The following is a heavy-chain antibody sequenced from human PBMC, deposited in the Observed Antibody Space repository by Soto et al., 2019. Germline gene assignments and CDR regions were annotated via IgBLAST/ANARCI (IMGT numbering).Heavy chain of an antibody. V-gene: IGHV4-39*01. J-gene: IGHJ6*03. Sequence: SGTLSLTCTVSGGSITSSRDYWGWIRQPPGKGLEWIGNIYYSGSTYYNPSLKSRVTISVDTSKNQFSLKLSSVTAADTAVYYCARHLGGVTTSTLEDYYYYYYMDVWGKGTTVT. CDR3: ARHLGGVTTSTLEDYYYYYYMDV. CDR1: GGSITSSRDY. CDR2: IYYSGST. D-gene: IGHD3-16*01.